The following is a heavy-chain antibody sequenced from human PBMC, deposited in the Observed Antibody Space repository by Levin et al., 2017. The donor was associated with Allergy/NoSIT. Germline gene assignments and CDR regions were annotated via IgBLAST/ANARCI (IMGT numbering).Heavy chain of an antibody. CDR1: GFTFSSYW. J-gene: IGHJ4*02. CDR3: ARDPRYSSSSDY. D-gene: IGHD6-6*01. V-gene: IGHV3-74*01. CDR2: INSDGSST. Sequence: GESLKISCAASGFTFSSYWMHWVRQAPGKGLVWVSRINSDGSSTSYADSVKGRFTISRDNAKNTLYLQMNSLRAEDTAVYYCARDPRYSSSSDYWGQGTLVTVSS.